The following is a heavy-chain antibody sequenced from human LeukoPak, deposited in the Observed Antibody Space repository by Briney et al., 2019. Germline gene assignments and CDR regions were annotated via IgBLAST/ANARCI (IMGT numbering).Heavy chain of an antibody. D-gene: IGHD3-22*01. CDR3: ARTYYYDSSGPYY. Sequence: PSETLSLTCTVSGDSISSSSHYWGWIRQPPAKGLEWIGSFYYSGSTLYNPSLESRVTISVDTSKNQFSLKLSSVTAADTAVYYCARTYYYDSSGPYYWGQGTLVTVSS. CDR2: FYYSGST. V-gene: IGHV4-39*07. CDR1: GDSISSSSHY. J-gene: IGHJ4*02.